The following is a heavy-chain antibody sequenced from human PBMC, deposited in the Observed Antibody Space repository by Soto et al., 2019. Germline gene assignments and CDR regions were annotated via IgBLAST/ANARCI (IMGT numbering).Heavy chain of an antibody. Sequence: RWSLRLSCAASGFTFSSYGMHWFRQAPGKGLEWVAVISYDGSNKYYADSVKGRFTISRDNSKNTLYLQMNSLRAEDTAVYYCAKDHYYDSSGYLVDYWGQGTLVTVSS. CDR3: AKDHYYDSSGYLVDY. J-gene: IGHJ4*02. V-gene: IGHV3-30*18. CDR1: GFTFSSYG. D-gene: IGHD3-22*01. CDR2: ISYDGSNK.